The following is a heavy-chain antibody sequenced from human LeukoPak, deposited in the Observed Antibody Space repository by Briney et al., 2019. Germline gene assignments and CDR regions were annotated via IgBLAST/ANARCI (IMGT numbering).Heavy chain of an antibody. CDR3: ARESASYRSGTNWFDP. V-gene: IGHV3-33*01. Sequence: PRRSLRLSCAAAGFTFSSFGLHWVRQAPGKGLEWVALVWYDGDNKYYADSVKGRFTISRDNSKNTPYLQMNSLSAEDTALYYCARESASYRSGTNWFDPWGQGTLVTVSS. D-gene: IGHD6-19*01. J-gene: IGHJ5*02. CDR1: GFTFSSFG. CDR2: VWYDGDNK.